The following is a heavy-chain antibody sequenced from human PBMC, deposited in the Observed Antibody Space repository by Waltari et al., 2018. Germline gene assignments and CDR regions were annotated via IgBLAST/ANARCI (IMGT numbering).Heavy chain of an antibody. CDR1: GGSISSYY. D-gene: IGHD3-10*01. CDR3: ARDGAYGSGSYYGSPFDY. J-gene: IGHJ4*02. CDR2: IYTSGST. V-gene: IGHV4-4*07. Sequence: QVQLQESGPGLVKPSETLSLTCTVSGGSISSYYWSCIRQPAGKGLEWIGRIYTSGSTNYNPTLKSRDTMSVDKSRDKFALKLSSVTAEDTAVYYGARDGAYGSGSYYGSPFDYWGQGTLVTVSS.